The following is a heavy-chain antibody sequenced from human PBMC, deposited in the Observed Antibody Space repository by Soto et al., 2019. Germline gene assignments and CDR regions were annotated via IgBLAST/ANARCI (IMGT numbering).Heavy chain of an antibody. V-gene: IGHV1-18*01. CDR3: ARIAAESDLAMDV. J-gene: IGHJ6*02. D-gene: IGHD6-25*01. Sequence: QVQLVQSGAEVKKPGASLKVSCKASGYIFTTYIITWVRQAPGQGLEWMGWIRAYNGDTTYPQKAQSRVTMTMETSTSTAYMELRSLRSDDTAVYSWARIAAESDLAMDVWGQGTTVTVSS. CDR2: IRAYNGDT. CDR1: GYIFTTYI.